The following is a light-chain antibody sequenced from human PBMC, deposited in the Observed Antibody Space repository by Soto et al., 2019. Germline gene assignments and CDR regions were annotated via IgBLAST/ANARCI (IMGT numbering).Light chain of an antibody. CDR1: QSLSGT. J-gene: IGKJ1*01. V-gene: IGKV3-11*01. CDR2: GAS. Sequence: EIVLTQSPATLSLSPGERATLSCRASQSLSGTLAWFQQKPGQPPRLLIYGASNRATCIPARFTASGSGTDFTLTISSLEPEDFAVYYCQQRTLWPRTFGQGTKVEIK. CDR3: QQRTLWPRT.